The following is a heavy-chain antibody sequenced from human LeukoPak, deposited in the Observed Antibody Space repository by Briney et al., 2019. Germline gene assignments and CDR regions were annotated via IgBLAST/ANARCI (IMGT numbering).Heavy chain of an antibody. CDR2: IASSSNTI. D-gene: IGHD1-1*01. V-gene: IGHV3-48*01. Sequence: GGSLRLSCAASALTFSSYSMNWVRQAPGKGLEWVSYIASSSNTIYYADSVKGRFTISRDNAKNSLYLQMNSLRAEDTAVYYCAVDGGTYNFDNWGQGTMVTVSS. J-gene: IGHJ3*02. CDR3: AVDGGTYNFDN. CDR1: ALTFSSYS.